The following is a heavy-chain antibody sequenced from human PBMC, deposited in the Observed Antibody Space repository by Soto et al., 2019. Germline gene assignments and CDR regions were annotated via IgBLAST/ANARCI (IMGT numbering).Heavy chain of an antibody. J-gene: IGHJ6*02. Sequence: QVQLQESGPGLVKPSETLSLTCTVSGGSISSYYWSWIRQPPGKGLEWIGYIYYSGSTNYNPSLKSRVTISVDTSKNQFSLKLSSVTAADTAVYYCARHGLSGGSSNKAPMDVWGQGTTVTVSS. D-gene: IGHD2-15*01. CDR3: ARHGLSGGSSNKAPMDV. V-gene: IGHV4-59*08. CDR1: GGSISSYY. CDR2: IYYSGST.